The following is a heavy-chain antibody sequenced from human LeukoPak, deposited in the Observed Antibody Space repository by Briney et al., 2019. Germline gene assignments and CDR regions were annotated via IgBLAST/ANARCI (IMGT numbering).Heavy chain of an antibody. CDR2: ISSSSSYI. Sequence: SGGSLRLSCAASGFTFSSYSMNWVRQAPGKGLEWVSSISSSSSYIYYADSVKGRFTISRDNAKNSLYLQMNSLRAEDTAVYYCARDAPPPYYYDHIPHYYYYGMDVWGQGTTVTVSS. J-gene: IGHJ6*02. CDR3: ARDAPPPYYYDHIPHYYYYGMDV. V-gene: IGHV3-21*01. D-gene: IGHD3-22*01. CDR1: GFTFSSYS.